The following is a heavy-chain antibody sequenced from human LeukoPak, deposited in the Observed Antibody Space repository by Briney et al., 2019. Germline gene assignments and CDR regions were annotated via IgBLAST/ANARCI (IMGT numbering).Heavy chain of an antibody. CDR3: AKTGAVVIVYYFDY. D-gene: IGHD3-22*01. CDR2: ISDTGGRT. J-gene: IGHJ4*02. V-gene: IGHV3-23*01. CDR1: GFTFSNYV. Sequence: GSLRLSCAASGFTFSNYVMNWVRQAPGKGLEWVSVISDTGGRTNYADSVKGRFTISRDNSKNTLYLQMNSLRAEDTAVYYCAKTGAVVIVYYFDYWGQGTLVTVSS.